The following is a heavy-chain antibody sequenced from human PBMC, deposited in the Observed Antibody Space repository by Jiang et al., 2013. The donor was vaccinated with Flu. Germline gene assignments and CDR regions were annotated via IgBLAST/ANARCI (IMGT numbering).Heavy chain of an antibody. D-gene: IGHD4-17*01. V-gene: IGHV5-51*03. Sequence: AEVKKPGESLKISCKGSGYSFTSYWIGWVRQMPGKGLEWMGIIYPGDSDTRYSPSFQGQVTISADKSISTAYLQWSSLKASDTAMYYCARLPEFDYGDYEFDYWGQGTLVTVSS. CDR3: ARLPEFDYGDYEFDY. CDR2: IYPGDSDT. CDR1: GYSFTSYW. J-gene: IGHJ4*02.